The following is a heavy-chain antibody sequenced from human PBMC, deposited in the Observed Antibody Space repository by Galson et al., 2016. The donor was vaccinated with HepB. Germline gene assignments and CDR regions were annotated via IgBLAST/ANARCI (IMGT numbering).Heavy chain of an antibody. D-gene: IGHD4-17*01. Sequence: QSGAEVKNPGESLRISCKVSGYRFISYWISWMRQMPGKGMEWMGRIDPSDSYTNYSQAFQGHVTFSADNFLNTAYLQWTSMKASDTPMYYCATGGGEYEVVDYWGQGALVTVSS. J-gene: IGHJ4*02. V-gene: IGHV5-10-1*01. CDR1: GYRFISYW. CDR2: IDPSDSYT. CDR3: ATGGGEYEVVDY.